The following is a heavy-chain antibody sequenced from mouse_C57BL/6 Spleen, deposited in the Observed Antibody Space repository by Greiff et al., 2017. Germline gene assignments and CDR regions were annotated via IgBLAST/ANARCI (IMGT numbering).Heavy chain of an antibody. CDR3: AALRYYAMDY. V-gene: IGHV3-6*01. J-gene: IGHJ4*01. Sequence: EVQRVESGPGLVKPSQSLSLTCSVTGYSITSGYYWNWIRQFPGNKLEWMGYISYDGSNNYNPSLKNRISINRDTSKNQFFLKLNSVTTEDTATYYCAALRYYAMDYWGQGTSVTVSS. D-gene: IGHD1-1*01. CDR1: GYSITSGYY. CDR2: ISYDGSN.